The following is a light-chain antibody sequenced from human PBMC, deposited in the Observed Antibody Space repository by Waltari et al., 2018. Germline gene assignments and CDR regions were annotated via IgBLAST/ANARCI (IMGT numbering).Light chain of an antibody. Sequence: DIVMTQSPVSLPVTLGEPASISCRSNKSPLNSNGYNSLDWYLQKPGQSPQLLIYLGSYRASGVPDRFSGSGSGTDFTLRISRVEAEDVGIYYCMQARQTPLTFGGGTKVEIK. CDR1: KSPLNSNGYNS. J-gene: IGKJ4*01. V-gene: IGKV2-28*01. CDR3: MQARQTPLT. CDR2: LGS.